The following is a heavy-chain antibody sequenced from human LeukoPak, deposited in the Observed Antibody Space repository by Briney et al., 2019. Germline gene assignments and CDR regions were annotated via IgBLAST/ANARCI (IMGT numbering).Heavy chain of an antibody. CDR2: INPNSGGT. CDR1: GYTFTGYY. Sequence: ASVKVSCKASGYTFTGYYMHWLRQAPGQGLEWMGRINPNSGGTNYAQKFQGRVTMTRDTSISTAYMELSRLRSDDTAVYYCAREPGGLYYYDSSGFDRVFDYWGQGTLVTVSS. CDR3: AREPGGLYYYDSSGFDRVFDY. V-gene: IGHV1-2*06. D-gene: IGHD3-22*01. J-gene: IGHJ4*02.